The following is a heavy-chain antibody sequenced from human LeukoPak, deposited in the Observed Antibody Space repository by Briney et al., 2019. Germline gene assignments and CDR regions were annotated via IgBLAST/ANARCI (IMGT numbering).Heavy chain of an antibody. CDR2: ISGSGGST. CDR3: AKVQGYCSGGSCYPAVGGDAFDI. D-gene: IGHD2-15*01. CDR1: GFTFSSYA. V-gene: IGHV3-23*01. J-gene: IGHJ3*02. Sequence: PGGSLRLSCAASGFTFSSYAMSWVRQAPGKGLQLVSAISGSGGSTYYADSVKGRFTISRDNSKNTLYLQMNSLRAEDTAVYYCAKVQGYCSGGSCYPAVGGDAFDIWGQGTMVTVSS.